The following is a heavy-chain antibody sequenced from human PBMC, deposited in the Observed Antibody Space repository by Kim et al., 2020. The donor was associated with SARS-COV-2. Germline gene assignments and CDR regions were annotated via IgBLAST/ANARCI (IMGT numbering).Heavy chain of an antibody. CDR2: ISYDGSNK. CDR1: GFTFSSYG. D-gene: IGHD3-10*01. Sequence: GGSLRLSCAASGFTFSSYGMHWVRQAPGKGLEWVAVISYDGSNKYYADSVKGRFTISRDNSKNTLYLQMNSLRAEDTAVYYCAKYYKSAEYFQHWGQGTLVTVSS. V-gene: IGHV3-30*18. CDR3: AKYYKSAEYFQH. J-gene: IGHJ1*01.